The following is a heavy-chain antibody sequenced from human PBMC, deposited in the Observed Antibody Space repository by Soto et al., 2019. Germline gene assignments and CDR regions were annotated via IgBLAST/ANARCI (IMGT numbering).Heavy chain of an antibody. CDR3: ARDFEY. CDR2: INSDGSST. V-gene: IGHV3-74*01. CDR1: GFSFSTFW. J-gene: IGHJ4*02. Sequence: EVPLVESGGGLVQPGGSLRLSCEASGFSFSTFWMHWDRQAPGKGLVWVSRINSDGSSTYYADSVKGRVTISRDNAKNTLYLQLNSLRPEDTAVYYCARDFEYWGQGTLVSVS.